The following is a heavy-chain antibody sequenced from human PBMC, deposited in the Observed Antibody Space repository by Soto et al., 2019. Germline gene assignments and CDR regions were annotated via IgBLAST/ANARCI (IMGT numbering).Heavy chain of an antibody. CDR2: ISRDGSKT. CDR1: GFTFSSYV. J-gene: IGHJ4*02. V-gene: IGHV3-30-3*01. D-gene: IGHD3-10*01. Sequence: QVQLVESGGGVVQPGRSLTLSCAASGFTFSSYVIHWVRQTPDKGLEWVAFISRDGSKTYYADSVKGRFTISRDNSKNTLYLEMNSLRAEDTAAYYCARDDEGGSDCDLGYWGQGTLVTVSS. CDR3: ARDDEGGSDCDLGY.